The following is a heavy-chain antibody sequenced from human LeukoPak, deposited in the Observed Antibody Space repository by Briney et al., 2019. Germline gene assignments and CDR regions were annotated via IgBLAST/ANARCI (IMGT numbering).Heavy chain of an antibody. CDR1: GFSLSSFE. D-gene: IGHD5-24*01. CDR3: ASDLIGWPLDP. J-gene: IGHJ5*02. V-gene: IGHV3-48*03. CDR2: VDNDGWAT. Sequence: GGSLRLSCAASGFSLSSFEMNWVRQAPGKGLDWIAYVDNDGWATSYYADSVKGRFTITRDDAKSSLYLQMDSLAVEDTAVYYCASDLIGWPLDPWGQGTLVSVSS.